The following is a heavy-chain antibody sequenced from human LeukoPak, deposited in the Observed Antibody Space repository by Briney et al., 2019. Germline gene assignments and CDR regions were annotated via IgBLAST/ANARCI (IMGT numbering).Heavy chain of an antibody. CDR2: ITASGDST. CDR1: GFTFSNYV. CDR3: AKDLNVVLWFGELLGDY. J-gene: IGHJ4*02. Sequence: PGGSLRLSCAASGFTFSNYVMIWVRQAPGRGLEWVSGITASGDSTYYGDSVKGRFTISRDNSKNTLYLQMNSLRAEDTAVYYCAKDLNVVLWFGELLGDYWGQGTLVTVSS. V-gene: IGHV3-23*01. D-gene: IGHD3-10*01.